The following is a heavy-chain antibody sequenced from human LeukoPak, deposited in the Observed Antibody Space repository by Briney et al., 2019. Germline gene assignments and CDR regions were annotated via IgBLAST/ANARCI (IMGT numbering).Heavy chain of an antibody. V-gene: IGHV5-51*01. CDR1: GYSFTSYW. CDR2: IYPGDSDT. Sequence: GESLKISSKASGYSFTSYWIGWVRQMPGKDLEWMGIIYPGDSDTRYSPSFQGQVTISADKSISTAYLQWSSLKASDTAMYYRARHGAVTGITDYWGQGTLVTVSS. D-gene: IGHD4-17*01. CDR3: ARHGAVTGITDY. J-gene: IGHJ4*02.